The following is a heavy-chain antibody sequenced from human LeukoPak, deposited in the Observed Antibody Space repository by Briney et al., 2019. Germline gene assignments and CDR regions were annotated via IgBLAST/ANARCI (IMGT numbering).Heavy chain of an antibody. V-gene: IGHV1-8*01. CDR3: ARVAGNCGGDCYRLVY. J-gene: IGHJ4*02. CDR2: MDPNSGNT. CDR1: GYTFTTYD. D-gene: IGHD2-21*01. Sequence: ASVKVSCKASGYTFTTYDINWVRQATGQGLEWMAWMDPNSGNTGYAQKFQGRVTMTRNTSISTAYMELSSLRSEDTAVYYCARVAGNCGGDCYRLVYWGQGTLVTVAS.